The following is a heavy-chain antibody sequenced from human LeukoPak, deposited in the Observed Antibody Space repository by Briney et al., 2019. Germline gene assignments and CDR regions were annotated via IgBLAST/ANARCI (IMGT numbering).Heavy chain of an antibody. CDR3: AREWFSSSWSLFDY. CDR2: IKEDGNEK. J-gene: IGHJ4*02. CDR1: GFTFSSYW. V-gene: IGHV3-7*01. Sequence: GGSLRLSCAASGFTFSSYWMSWVRQAPGKGLEWVANIKEDGNEKHYVDSVKGRFTISRDNAKNSLYLQLSSLRAEDTAVYLCAREWFSSSWSLFDYWGQGTLVTVSS. D-gene: IGHD6-13*01.